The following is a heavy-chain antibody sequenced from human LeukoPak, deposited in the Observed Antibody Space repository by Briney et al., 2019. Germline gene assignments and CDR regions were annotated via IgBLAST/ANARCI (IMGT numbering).Heavy chain of an antibody. CDR2: INHSGST. J-gene: IGHJ4*02. CDR1: GGSFSGYY. V-gene: IGHV4-34*01. D-gene: IGHD6-6*01. CDR3: ARGGGIAARGRGRRYFDY. Sequence: PSETLSLTCAVYGGSFSGYYWSWIRQPPGKGLEWIGEINHSGSTNYNPSLKSRVTISVDTSKNQCSLKLSSVTAAETAVYYCARGGGIAARGRGRRYFDYWGQGTLVTVSS.